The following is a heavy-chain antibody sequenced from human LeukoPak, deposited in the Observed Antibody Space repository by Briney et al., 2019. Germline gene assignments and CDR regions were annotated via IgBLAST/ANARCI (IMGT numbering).Heavy chain of an antibody. D-gene: IGHD6-19*01. J-gene: IGHJ4*02. Sequence: GGSLRLSCAASGFTFSSYTMHWIRQAPGKGLEWVSSISGRSSYIFYAGSVKGRFTISRDNAKNSLLLQMNSLRDEDTAVYYCVRDYNGWYYFDYWGQGTLVTVSS. CDR1: GFTFSSYT. CDR2: ISGRSSYI. V-gene: IGHV3-21*01. CDR3: VRDYNGWYYFDY.